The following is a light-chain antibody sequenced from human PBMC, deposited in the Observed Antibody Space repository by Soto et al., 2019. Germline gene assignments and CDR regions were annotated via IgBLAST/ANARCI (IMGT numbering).Light chain of an antibody. V-gene: IGKV3-15*01. CDR2: GES. CDR1: QSVSSN. J-gene: IGKJ1*01. Sequence: ELVLTQSPATLSLAPGERATLSFRASQSVSSNLAWYQQKPGQAPRILIYGESTRATGIPARFSGSGSGTELSITISRLQFEDFAVYYCQKYKNWPRTFGQGTKVDIK. CDR3: QKYKNWPRT.